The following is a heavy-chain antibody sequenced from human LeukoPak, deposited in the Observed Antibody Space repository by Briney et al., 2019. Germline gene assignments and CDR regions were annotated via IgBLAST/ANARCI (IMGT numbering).Heavy chain of an antibody. Sequence: GGSLRLSCAASGFTFSNAWMSWVRQAPGKGLEWVGRIKSKTDGGTTDYAAPVKGRFTISRDDSKNTLYLQMNSLKTEGTAVYYCTTIVGATSSPPQTEDYWGQGTLVTVSS. CDR3: TTIVGATSSPPQTEDY. CDR1: GFTFSNAW. CDR2: IKSKTDGGTT. V-gene: IGHV3-15*01. J-gene: IGHJ4*02. D-gene: IGHD1-26*01.